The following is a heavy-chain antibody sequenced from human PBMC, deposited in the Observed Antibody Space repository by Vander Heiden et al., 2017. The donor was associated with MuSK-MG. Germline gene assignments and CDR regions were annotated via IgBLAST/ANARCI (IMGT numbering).Heavy chain of an antibody. J-gene: IGHJ6*02. CDR1: GYTFTSYG. V-gene: IGHV1-18*04. CDR3: ARKYYDILTGPSGMDV. CDR2: ISAYNGNT. Sequence: QVQLVQSGAEVKKPGASVKVCSKASGYTFTSYGISWVRQAPGQGLEWMGWISAYNGNTNYAQKLQGRVTMTTDTSTSTAYMELRSLRSDDTAVYYCARKYYDILTGPSGMDVWGQGTTVTVSS. D-gene: IGHD3-9*01.